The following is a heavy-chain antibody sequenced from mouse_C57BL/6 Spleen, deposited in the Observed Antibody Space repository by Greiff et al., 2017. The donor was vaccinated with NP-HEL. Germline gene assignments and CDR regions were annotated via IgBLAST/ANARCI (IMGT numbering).Heavy chain of an antibody. J-gene: IGHJ2*01. V-gene: IGHV14-4*01. CDR3: TIRQSGDY. D-gene: IGHD3-2*01. Sequence: EVQLQQSGAELVRPGASVKLSCTASGFNIKDDYMHWVKQRPEQGLEWIGWIDPENGDTEYASKFQGKATIKADTSSNTAYLQLSSLTSEDTAVYYCTIRQSGDYWGQGTTLTVSS. CDR2: IDPENGDT. CDR1: GFNIKDDY.